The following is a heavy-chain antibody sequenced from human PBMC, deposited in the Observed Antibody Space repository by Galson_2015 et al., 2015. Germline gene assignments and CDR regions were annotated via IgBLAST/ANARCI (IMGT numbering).Heavy chain of an antibody. V-gene: IGHV3-23*01. CDR1: GFTFNSYA. J-gene: IGHJ4*02. CDR3: AKMVRFGDTHFDY. CDR2: ISGSGGST. D-gene: IGHD3-10*01. Sequence: SLRLSCAASGFTFNSYAMSWVRQAPGKGLEWVSAISGSGGSTYYADSVKGRFTISRDNSKNTLYLQMNSLRAEDTAVYYCAKMVRFGDTHFDYWGQGTLVTVSS.